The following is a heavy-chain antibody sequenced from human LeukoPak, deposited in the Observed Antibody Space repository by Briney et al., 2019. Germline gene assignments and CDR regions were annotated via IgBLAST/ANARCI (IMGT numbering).Heavy chain of an antibody. Sequence: ERSLRLSCAASGFTFSSYGTHWVRQAPGKGLEWMAVIWYDGSNKYYADSVKGRFTISRDNSKNTLYLQMNSLRAEDTAVYYCAKGNTIFGVALDYWGQGTLVTVSS. V-gene: IGHV3-33*06. CDR2: IWYDGSNK. D-gene: IGHD3-3*01. CDR3: AKGNTIFGVALDY. J-gene: IGHJ4*02. CDR1: GFTFSSYG.